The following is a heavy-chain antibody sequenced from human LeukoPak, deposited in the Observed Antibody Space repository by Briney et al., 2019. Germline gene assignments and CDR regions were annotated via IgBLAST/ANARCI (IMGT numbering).Heavy chain of an antibody. CDR3: ARDERYDSSGYPFDY. D-gene: IGHD3-22*01. Sequence: ASVKVSCKASGYTFTGYYMHWVRQAPGQGLEWMGWINPNSGGTNYAQKFQGRVTMTRDTSISTAYMELSRLRADDTAVYYCARDERYDSSGYPFDYWGQGTLVTVSS. J-gene: IGHJ4*02. V-gene: IGHV1-2*02. CDR1: GYTFTGYY. CDR2: INPNSGGT.